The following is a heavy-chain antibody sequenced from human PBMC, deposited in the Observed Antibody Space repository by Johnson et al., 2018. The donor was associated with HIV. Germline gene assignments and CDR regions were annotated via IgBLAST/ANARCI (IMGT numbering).Heavy chain of an antibody. CDR2: IWYDGSNT. CDR1: GFTFSSYG. V-gene: IGHV3-33*01. Sequence: QVQLVESGGGVFQPGSSLRLSCAASGFTFSSYGMHWVRQAPGTGLVWVAFIWYDGSNTYYGDSVKGRFTISRDNSKNTLYLQMNSLRAEDTAVYYCATSTASDAFDIWGQGTMVTVSS. CDR3: ATSTASDAFDI. D-gene: IGHD1-1*01. J-gene: IGHJ3*02.